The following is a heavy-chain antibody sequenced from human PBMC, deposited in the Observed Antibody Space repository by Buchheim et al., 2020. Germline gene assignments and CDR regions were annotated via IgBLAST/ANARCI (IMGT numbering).Heavy chain of an antibody. Sequence: QVQLQESGPGLVKPSGTLSLTCAVSGGSISSSNWWSWVRQPPGKGLEWIGSIYYSGSTYYNPSLKSRVTISVDTSKNQFSLKLSSVTAADTAVYYCARDFGLTFVGWFDPWGQGTL. J-gene: IGHJ5*02. CDR3: ARDFGLTFVGWFDP. CDR1: GGSISSSNW. CDR2: IYYSGST. V-gene: IGHV4-4*02. D-gene: IGHD3-16*01.